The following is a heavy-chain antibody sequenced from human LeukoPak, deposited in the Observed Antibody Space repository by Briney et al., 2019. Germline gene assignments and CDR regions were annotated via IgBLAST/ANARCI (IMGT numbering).Heavy chain of an antibody. V-gene: IGHV1-46*01. CDR3: ARGHGSGYTNWFDP. CDR1: GYTSASYT. J-gene: IGHJ5*02. D-gene: IGHD3-10*01. Sequence: ASVKVSCKASGYTSASYTIHWVRQAPGQGLEWMGIINPVGGSTGNAQKFQGRVTMTRDMSTNTVYMELSSLRSEDTAVYYSARGHGSGYTNWFDPWGQGTLVTVSS. CDR2: INPVGGST.